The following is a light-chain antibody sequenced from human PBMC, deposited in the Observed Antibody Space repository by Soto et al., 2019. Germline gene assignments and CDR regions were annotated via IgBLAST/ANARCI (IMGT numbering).Light chain of an antibody. Sequence: QLVLTQSPSASASLGASVKLTCTLNNGHTTYAIAWHQQQPEKGPRYLMKVNGDGRHNKGDGIPDRFSGSSSGAERYLTISSLQSEDEGDYYCQTWGTGVQVFGGGTKLTVL. V-gene: IGLV4-69*01. CDR1: NGHTTYA. CDR3: QTWGTGVQV. J-gene: IGLJ3*02. CDR2: VNGDGRH.